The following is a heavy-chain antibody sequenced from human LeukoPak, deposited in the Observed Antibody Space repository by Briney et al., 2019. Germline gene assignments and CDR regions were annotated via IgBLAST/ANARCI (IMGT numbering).Heavy chain of an antibody. Sequence: PGGSLRLSCAASGFTFSTYTMNWVRQAPGKGLEWVSYISSSGSTIYYADSVKGRFTISRDNAKNSLYLQMNSLRAEDTAVYYCARDTVAVVAATAAKNYYYYMDVWGKGTTVTVSS. CDR2: ISSSGSTI. CDR1: GFTFSTYT. J-gene: IGHJ6*03. D-gene: IGHD2-15*01. CDR3: ARDTVAVVAATAAKNYYYYMDV. V-gene: IGHV3-48*01.